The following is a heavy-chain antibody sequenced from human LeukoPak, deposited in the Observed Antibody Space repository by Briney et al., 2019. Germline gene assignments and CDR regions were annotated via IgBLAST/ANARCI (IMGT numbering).Heavy chain of an antibody. CDR3: AKAKRNIAVAGTSFDY. CDR1: GFTFDDYA. D-gene: IGHD6-19*01. V-gene: IGHV3-9*01. CDR2: ISWNSGGI. Sequence: GGSLRLSCAASGFTFDDYALHWVRQAPGKGLEWVSGISWNSGGIGYADSVKGRFTISRDNAKNSLYLQMNSLRAEDTALYYCAKAKRNIAVAGTSFDYWGQGTLVTVSS. J-gene: IGHJ4*02.